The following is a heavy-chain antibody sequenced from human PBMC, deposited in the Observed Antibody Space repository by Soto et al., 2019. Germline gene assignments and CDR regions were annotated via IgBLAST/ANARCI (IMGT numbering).Heavy chain of an antibody. Sequence: QVQLEQSGAEVKKSGASVKVSCKASGYIFSTHGINWVRQAPGQGLEWMGWINPYNGKTNYAQKFQGRLTMTTETSRKTAYMELRSLRSDDTAVYYCARVQIVVVVGGTPADYWGQGALVTVSS. CDR2: INPYNGKT. CDR1: GYIFSTHG. CDR3: ARVQIVVVVGGTPADY. D-gene: IGHD2-15*01. J-gene: IGHJ4*02. V-gene: IGHV1-18*01.